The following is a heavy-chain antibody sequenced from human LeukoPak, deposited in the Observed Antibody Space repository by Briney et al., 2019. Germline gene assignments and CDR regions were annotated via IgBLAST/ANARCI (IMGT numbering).Heavy chain of an antibody. V-gene: IGHV1-2*06. CDR2: INPNSGGT. CDR1: GYTFTDYY. D-gene: IGHD6-19*01. CDR3: SRADYSSGWLTDY. Sequence: ASVKVSCKASGYTFTDYYMHWVRQAPGQGLEWMGRINPNSGGTNYAQRFQGRVTMTRDTSISTVYTELSRLTSGDTAVYYCSRADYSSGWLTDYWGQGTLVTVSS. J-gene: IGHJ4*02.